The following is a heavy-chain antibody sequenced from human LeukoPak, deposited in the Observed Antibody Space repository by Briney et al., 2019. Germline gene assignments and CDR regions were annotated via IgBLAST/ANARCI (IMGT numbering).Heavy chain of an antibody. CDR3: VRDTDP. J-gene: IGHJ5*02. CDR2: ISSNGATI. CDR1: GFTFSSYE. Sequence: GGSLRLSCAASGFTFSSYEMNWVRQAPGRGLEWVSYISSNGATIHYADSVKARFTISRDNTKNSLYLQLNSLRAEDTAVYYCVRDTDPWGQGTLVTVSS. V-gene: IGHV3-48*03.